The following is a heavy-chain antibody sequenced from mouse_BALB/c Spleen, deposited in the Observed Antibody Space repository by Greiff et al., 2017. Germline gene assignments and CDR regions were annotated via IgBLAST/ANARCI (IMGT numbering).Heavy chain of an antibody. D-gene: IGHD2-1*01. CDR3: ARSRGNSPYAMDY. CDR2: ISSGSSTI. CDR1: GFTFSSFG. V-gene: IGHV5-17*02. J-gene: IGHJ4*01. Sequence: EVQVVESGGGLVQPGGSRKLSCSASGFTFSSFGMHWVRQAPEKGLEWVAYISSGSSTIYYADTVKGRFTISRDNPKNTLFLQMTSLRSEDTAMYYCARSRGNSPYAMDYWGQGTSVTVSS.